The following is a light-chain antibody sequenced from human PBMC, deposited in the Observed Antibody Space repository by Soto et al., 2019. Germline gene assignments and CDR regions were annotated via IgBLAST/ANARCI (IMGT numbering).Light chain of an antibody. CDR2: GAS. J-gene: IGKJ4*01. CDR3: QQYGSSPPLT. CDR1: QSVRSN. Sequence: EVVMTQSPATLSVSPGESATLSCRASQSVRSNLAWYQQKAGRAPRLLIYGASTRATGIPPRFSGSGSGTEFTLTISGLQSEDVADYYCQQYGSSPPLTFGGGTKVEIK. V-gene: IGKV3-15*01.